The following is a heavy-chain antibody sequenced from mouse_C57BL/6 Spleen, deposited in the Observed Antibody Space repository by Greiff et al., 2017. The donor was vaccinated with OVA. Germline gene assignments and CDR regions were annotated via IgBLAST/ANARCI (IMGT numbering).Heavy chain of an antibody. CDR1: GYTFTDYE. Sequence: SGAELVRPGASVTLSCKASGYTFTDYEMHWVKQTPVHGLEWIGAIDPETGGTAYNQKFKGKAILTADKSSSTAYMELRSLTSEDSAVYYCTRYDYSNHGGFAYWGQGTLVTVSA. CDR2: IDPETGGT. V-gene: IGHV1-15*01. D-gene: IGHD2-5*01. J-gene: IGHJ3*01. CDR3: TRYDYSNHGGFAY.